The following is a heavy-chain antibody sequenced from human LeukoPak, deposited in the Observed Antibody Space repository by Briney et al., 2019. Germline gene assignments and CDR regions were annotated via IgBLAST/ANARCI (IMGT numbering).Heavy chain of an antibody. Sequence: GGSLRLSCVGSGFIFADFYMNWIGQAPGKGLEWISFITSSGDSIYYADSVKGRFTVFRDNAKNSLYLQMNSLRAEDTAVYYYARDPEYSDKWGQGTLVSVSS. V-gene: IGHV3-11*01. CDR2: ITSSGDSI. D-gene: IGHD1-1*01. CDR1: GFIFADFY. CDR3: ARDPEYSDK. J-gene: IGHJ4*02.